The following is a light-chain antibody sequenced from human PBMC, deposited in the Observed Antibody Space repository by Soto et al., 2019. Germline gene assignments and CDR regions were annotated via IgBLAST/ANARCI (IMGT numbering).Light chain of an antibody. CDR3: QQYYSTPWT. CDR2: WAS. CDR1: RSVLYSSNNKNY. Sequence: DIVMTQSPDSLAVSLGERATINCKSTRSVLYSSNNKNYLAWYQQKTGQSPKLLIYWASTRESGVPDRFSGGGSGTDFTLTISSLQAEDVAVYYCQQYYSTPWTFGQGTKVEIK. V-gene: IGKV4-1*01. J-gene: IGKJ1*01.